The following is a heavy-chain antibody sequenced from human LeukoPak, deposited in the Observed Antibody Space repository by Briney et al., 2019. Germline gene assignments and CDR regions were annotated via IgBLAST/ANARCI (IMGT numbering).Heavy chain of an antibody. Sequence: PGGPLRLSCAASGFTFSRYGMHWVRQAPGKGLEWVAVISYDGSNKYYADSVKGRFTISRDNSKNTLYLQMNSLRAEDTAVYYCVKDGDVLMVYSYYYMDVWGKGTTVTISS. J-gene: IGHJ6*03. CDR2: ISYDGSNK. D-gene: IGHD2-8*01. CDR3: VKDGDVLMVYSYYYMDV. V-gene: IGHV3-30*18. CDR1: GFTFSRYG.